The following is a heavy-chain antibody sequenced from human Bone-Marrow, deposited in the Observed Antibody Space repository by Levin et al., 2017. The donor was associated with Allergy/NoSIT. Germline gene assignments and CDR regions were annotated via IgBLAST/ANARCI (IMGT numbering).Heavy chain of an antibody. V-gene: IGHV3-30*18. CDR1: GFNFSTYG. Sequence: GESLKISCAASGFNFSTYGIHWVRQAPGKGLEWVAVVSDDGFNRYYSDSVKGRFTISRDNSKNTLYLQMDSLRTEDTATYYCAKDKGQQLVSWYFDLWGRGALVTVS. CDR2: VSDDGFNR. D-gene: IGHD6-13*01. CDR3: AKDKGQQLVSWYFDL. J-gene: IGHJ2*01.